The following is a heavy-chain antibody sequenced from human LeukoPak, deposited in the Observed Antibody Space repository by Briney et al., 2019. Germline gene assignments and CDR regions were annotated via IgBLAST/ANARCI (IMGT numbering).Heavy chain of an antibody. J-gene: IGHJ4*02. V-gene: IGHV1-2*02. Sequence: ASVKVSCKASGYTFTGYYMHWVRQAPGQGLEWMGRINPNSGGTNYAQKFQGRVTMTRDTSISTAYMELSRLRSDDTAVYYCARSVATTPYFDYWGQGTLVTVSS. D-gene: IGHD5-24*01. CDR3: ARSVATTPYFDY. CDR1: GYTFTGYY. CDR2: INPNSGGT.